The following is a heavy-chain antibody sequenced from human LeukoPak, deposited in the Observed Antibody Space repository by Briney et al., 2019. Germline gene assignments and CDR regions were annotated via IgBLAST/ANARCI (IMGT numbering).Heavy chain of an antibody. CDR1: GGSISSGGYY. CDR3: ARSEDIVGQQYYYGMDV. D-gene: IGHD5-12*01. J-gene: IGHJ6*02. Sequence: PSQTLSLTCTVSGGSISSGGYYWSWIRLHPGKGLEWIGYIYYSGSTYYNPSLKSRVTISVDTSKNQFSLKLSSVTAADTAVYYCARSEDIVGQQYYYGMDVWGQGTTVTVSS. V-gene: IGHV4-31*03. CDR2: IYYSGST.